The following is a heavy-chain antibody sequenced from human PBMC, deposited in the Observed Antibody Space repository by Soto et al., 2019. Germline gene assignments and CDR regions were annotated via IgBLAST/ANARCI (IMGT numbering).Heavy chain of an antibody. Sequence: SETLSLTCSLSHGSISCGGPARSFIKQSPLKVREWIGYIHDSGSTYHNPSLNSRVTISVDTSKNQFSLKLSSVTAADTAVYYCASAHHDLQQLVHYYYGMDVWGQGTTVTVSS. CDR2: IHDSGST. CDR1: HGSISCGGPA. D-gene: IGHD6-13*01. CDR3: ASAHHDLQQLVHYYYGMDV. J-gene: IGHJ6*02. V-gene: IGHV4-30-2*05.